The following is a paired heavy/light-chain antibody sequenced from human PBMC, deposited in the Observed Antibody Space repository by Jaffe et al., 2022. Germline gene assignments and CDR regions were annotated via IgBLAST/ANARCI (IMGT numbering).Heavy chain of an antibody. CDR2: IGVGL. J-gene: IGHJ4*02. Sequence: QLLESGGDLVQPGGSLRLSCAASGFTFSSSTMSWVRQAPGKGLEWVSSIGVGLYYADSVKGRFTISRDNSENTLSLQLTSLRAEDTAIYYCVKGAHYFDFWGQGTLVTVSS. V-gene: IGHV3-23*01. CDR3: VKGAHYFDF. CDR1: GFTFSSST.
Light chain of an antibody. V-gene: IGKV3-15*01. J-gene: IGKJ1*01. CDR1: QTVSSN. Sequence: IVMTQSPATLSLSPGERATLSCRASQTVSSNLAWYQQRPGQAPRLLIYDASTRATGIPARFSGSGSGTEFTLTISSLQSEDFAVYYCQQHNYWPRTFGQGTKVEIK. CDR3: QQHNYWPRT. CDR2: DAS.